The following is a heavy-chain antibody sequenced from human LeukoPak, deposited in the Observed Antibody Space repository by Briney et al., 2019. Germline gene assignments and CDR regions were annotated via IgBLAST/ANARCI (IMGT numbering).Heavy chain of an antibody. CDR3: ASGRIAAVFDY. D-gene: IGHD6-13*01. Sequence: SETRSLTCTVSGGSISSYYWSWIRQPPGKGLEWVGYIYYSGSTNYNPSLKSRVTMSVDTSKNQFSLKLSSVTAADTAVYYCASGRIAAVFDYWGQGTLVTVSS. J-gene: IGHJ4*02. CDR2: IYYSGST. V-gene: IGHV4-59*12. CDR1: GGSISSYY.